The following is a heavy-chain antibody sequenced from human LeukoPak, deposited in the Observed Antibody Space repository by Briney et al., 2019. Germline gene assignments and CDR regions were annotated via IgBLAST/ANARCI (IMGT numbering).Heavy chain of an antibody. CDR2: INPNSGDT. D-gene: IGHD1-26*01. CDR3: ARTYSETSIDY. Sequence: ASVKVSCEASGYTFTGYYMHWVRQAPGQGLEWMGWINPNSGDTNYAQKFQGRVTMTRDTSISTAYMELSRLRSDDTAVYYCARTYSETSIDYWGQGTLVTVSS. J-gene: IGHJ4*02. V-gene: IGHV1-2*02. CDR1: GYTFTGYY.